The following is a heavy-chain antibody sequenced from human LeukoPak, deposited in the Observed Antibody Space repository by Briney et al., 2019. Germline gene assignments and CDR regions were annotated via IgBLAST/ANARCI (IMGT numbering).Heavy chain of an antibody. D-gene: IGHD2-2*01. CDR2: INPSGGST. CDR3: ARGASVVVPVAIGLDY. J-gene: IGHJ4*02. CDR1: GYTFTSYY. Sequence: GASVKVSCKASGYTFTSYYMHWVRQAPGQGLEWMGIINPSGGSTSYAQKFQGRVTMTRDTSTSTVYMELSSLRSEDTAVYYCARGASVVVPVAIGLDYWGQGTLVTVSS. V-gene: IGHV1-46*01.